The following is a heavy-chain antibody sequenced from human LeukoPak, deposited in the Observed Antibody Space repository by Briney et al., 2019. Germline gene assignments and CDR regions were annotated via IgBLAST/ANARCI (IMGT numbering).Heavy chain of an antibody. J-gene: IGHJ6*02. V-gene: IGHV3-53*01. Sequence: GGSLRLSCAASGFTFSSYAMSWVRQAPGKGLEWVSVIYSGGSTYYADSVKGRFTISRDNSKNTLYLQMNSLRAEDTAVYYCARDSFDVWGQGTTVTVSS. CDR1: GFTFSSYA. CDR3: ARDSFDV. D-gene: IGHD3-16*02. CDR2: IYSGGST.